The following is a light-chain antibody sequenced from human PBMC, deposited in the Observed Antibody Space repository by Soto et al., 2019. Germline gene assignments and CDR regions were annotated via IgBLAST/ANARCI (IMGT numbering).Light chain of an antibody. Sequence: DIQMTQSPSSLSASVGDRVIITCRASQSISSYLNWYQQKPGKAPKLLIYAASSLQSGVPSRFSGSGSGTEFTLTISRLQPDDFATYYCQQYSSYWTFGQGTKVDI. CDR3: QQYSSYWT. CDR1: QSISSY. V-gene: IGKV1-39*01. J-gene: IGKJ1*01. CDR2: AAS.